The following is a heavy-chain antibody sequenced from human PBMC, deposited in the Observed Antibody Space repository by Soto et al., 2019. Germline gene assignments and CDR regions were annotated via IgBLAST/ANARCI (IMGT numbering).Heavy chain of an antibody. D-gene: IGHD2-2*01. CDR1: GFTFSSYW. CDR3: ARSSVVPAAISYDYYYYIDV. CDR2: INSDGSST. J-gene: IGHJ6*03. V-gene: IGHV3-74*01. Sequence: EVQLVESGGGLVQPGGSLRLSCAASGFTFSSYWMHWVRQAPGKGLVWVSRINSDGSSTSYADSVKGRFTISRENAKNTLYLLLNSLRAADTAEYYCARSSVVPAAISYDYYYYIDVWGKGTTVTFSS.